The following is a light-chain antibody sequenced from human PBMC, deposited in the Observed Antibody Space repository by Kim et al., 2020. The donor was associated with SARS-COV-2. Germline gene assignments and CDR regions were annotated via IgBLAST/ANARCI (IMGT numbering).Light chain of an antibody. Sequence: LSPGERAPLSCRARQIVTSNILAWFQQKPGQAPGLLIYGTSSRATGIPDRFSGSGSGTDFTLTISRLEPEDCAVYYCQQYDNSPYTFGQGTKLEI. V-gene: IGKV3-20*01. J-gene: IGKJ2*01. CDR1: QIVTSNI. CDR2: GTS. CDR3: QQYDNSPYT.